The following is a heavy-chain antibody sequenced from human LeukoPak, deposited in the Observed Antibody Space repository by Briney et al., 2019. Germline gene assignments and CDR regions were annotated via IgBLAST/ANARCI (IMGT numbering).Heavy chain of an antibody. V-gene: IGHV3-21*01. D-gene: IGHD1-7*01. Sequence: GGSLRLSCAASGFTFSSYSMSWVRQAPGKGLEWVSSISSSSSYIYYADSVKGRFTISRDNAKNSLYLQMNSLRAEDTAVYYCASGDNWNYALFDYWGQGTLVTVSS. CDR3: ASGDNWNYALFDY. J-gene: IGHJ4*02. CDR2: ISSSSSYI. CDR1: GFTFSSYS.